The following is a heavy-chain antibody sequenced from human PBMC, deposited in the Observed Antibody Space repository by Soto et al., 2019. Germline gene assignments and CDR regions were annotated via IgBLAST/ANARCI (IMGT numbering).Heavy chain of an antibody. V-gene: IGHV3-23*01. Sequence: EVQLLESGGGMVQPGGSLRLSCAASGFTFSSYAMSWVRQAPGKRLEWVSAISGSGGSTYYADSVKGRFTISRDNSKNTLYLQMNSLRAEDTAVYYCAKDRKDTAMVTDYWGQGTLVTVSS. D-gene: IGHD5-18*01. CDR1: GFTFSSYA. CDR2: ISGSGGST. J-gene: IGHJ4*02. CDR3: AKDRKDTAMVTDY.